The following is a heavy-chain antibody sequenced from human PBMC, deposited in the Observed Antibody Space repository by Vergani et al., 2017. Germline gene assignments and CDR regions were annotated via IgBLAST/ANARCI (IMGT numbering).Heavy chain of an antibody. V-gene: IGHV3-74*02. CDR1: GFSFSGYW. J-gene: IGHJ5*01. Sequence: EVQLVESGGGLVQPGGSLRLSCEGSGFSFSGYWMHWVRQSPEKGLVWVSRIKSDGSITNYADSVKGRFTISRDNAKNTLYLEMNSLRGDGTAIYYCVRARCSGPCFMSNWFDSWGQGTLVTVSS. D-gene: IGHD5-12*01. CDR2: IKSDGSIT. CDR3: VRARCSGPCFMSNWFDS.